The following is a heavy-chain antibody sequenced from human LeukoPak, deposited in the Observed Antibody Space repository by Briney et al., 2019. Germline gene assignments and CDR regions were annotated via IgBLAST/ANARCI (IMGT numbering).Heavy chain of an antibody. CDR3: ATQSSSWHYLEY. CDR1: GDSISSRSYY. J-gene: IGHJ4*02. CDR2: VYCGRNY. D-gene: IGHD6-13*01. Sequence: SETLSLTCTVSGDSISSRSYYWVWIRQPPGKGLEWIVKVYCGRNYKGNSSLRRRGTIPVDTSKNPFSLKLSSVTAADTAVYYCATQSSSWHYLEYWGQGTLVTVSS. V-gene: IGHV4-39*01.